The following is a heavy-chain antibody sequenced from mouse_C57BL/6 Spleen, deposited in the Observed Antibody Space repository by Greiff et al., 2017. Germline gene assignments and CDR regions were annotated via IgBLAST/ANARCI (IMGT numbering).Heavy chain of an antibody. Sequence: QVQLQQSGAELVKPGASVKLSCKASGYTFTSYWMQWVKQRPGQGLEWIGEIDPSDSYTNYNQKFKGKATLTVDTSSSTAYMQLSSLTSEDSAVYYCARYLYDGYDFDYWGQGTTHTVSS. V-gene: IGHV1-50*01. D-gene: IGHD2-3*01. CDR1: GYTFTSYW. CDR2: IDPSDSYT. J-gene: IGHJ2*01. CDR3: ARYLYDGYDFDY.